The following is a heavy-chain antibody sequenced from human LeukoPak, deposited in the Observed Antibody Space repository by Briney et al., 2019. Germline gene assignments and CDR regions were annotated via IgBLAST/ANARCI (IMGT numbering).Heavy chain of an antibody. J-gene: IGHJ4*02. Sequence: GASVKVSCKVSGYTLTELSMHWMPPAPGKGLEWMGGFDPEDGETIYAQKFQGRVTMTEDTSTDTAYMELSSLRSEDTAVDYCATGCNGYYSDYWGQGTLVTVSS. D-gene: IGHD3-22*01. CDR1: GYTLTELS. V-gene: IGHV1-24*01. CDR2: FDPEDGET. CDR3: ATGCNGYYSDY.